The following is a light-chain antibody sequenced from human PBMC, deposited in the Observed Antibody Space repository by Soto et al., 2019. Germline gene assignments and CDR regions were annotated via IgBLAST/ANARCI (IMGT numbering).Light chain of an antibody. V-gene: IGLV1-44*01. CDR2: RDN. CDR3: GSKAGSNKHVV. CDR1: RSNIGSNA. J-gene: IGLJ2*01. Sequence: QSVLTQPPSASATPGQRVTISCSGGRSNIGSNAVSWYQHLPGRAPKLLISRDNQRPSGVPDRFSGSKSGTSASLAISGLQSDDEADYYCGSKAGSNKHVVFGGGTKLTVL.